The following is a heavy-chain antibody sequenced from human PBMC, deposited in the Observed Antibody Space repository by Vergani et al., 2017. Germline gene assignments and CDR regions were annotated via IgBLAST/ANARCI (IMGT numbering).Heavy chain of an antibody. V-gene: IGHV6-1*01. Sequence: QVQLQQSGPGLVKPSQTLSLTCAISGDSVSSNSAAWNWIRQSPSRGLEWLGRTYYRSKWYNDYAVSVKSRITINPDTSKNQFSLQLNSVTAADTAVYYCARVDVVVTAIAWVDWYFDLWGRGTLVTVSS. CDR1: GDSVSSNSAA. CDR3: ARVDVVVTAIAWVDWYFDL. D-gene: IGHD2-21*02. J-gene: IGHJ2*01. CDR2: TYYRSKWYN.